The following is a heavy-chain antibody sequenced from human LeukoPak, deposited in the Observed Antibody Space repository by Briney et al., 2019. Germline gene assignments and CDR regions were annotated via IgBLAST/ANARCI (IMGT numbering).Heavy chain of an antibody. Sequence: SQTLSLTCTVSGGSISSGGYYWSWIRQPPGKGLEWIGYIYYSGSTYYNPSLKSRVTISVDTSKNQFSLKLSSVTAADTAVYYCASSDYGDYGWFDPWGQGTLVTVSS. CDR3: ASSDYGDYGWFDP. J-gene: IGHJ5*02. V-gene: IGHV4-30-4*08. CDR2: IYYSGST. D-gene: IGHD4-17*01. CDR1: GGSISSGGYY.